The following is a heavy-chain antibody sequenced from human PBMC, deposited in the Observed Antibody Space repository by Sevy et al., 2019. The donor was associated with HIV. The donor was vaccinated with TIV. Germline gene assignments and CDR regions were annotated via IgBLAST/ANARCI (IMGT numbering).Heavy chain of an antibody. V-gene: IGHV1-8*02. Sequence: ASVKVSCKASGYTSTTYDINWVRQATGQGLEWMGRMNPNTGNTGYAQKFQGRVTITRNTPKNTVYMEVNSLRSEDTAVYYCVRGLRDSSGPHAFDIWGQGTLVTVSS. CDR3: VRGLRDSSGPHAFDI. CDR1: GYTSTTYD. J-gene: IGHJ3*02. D-gene: IGHD3-22*01. CDR2: MNPNTGNT.